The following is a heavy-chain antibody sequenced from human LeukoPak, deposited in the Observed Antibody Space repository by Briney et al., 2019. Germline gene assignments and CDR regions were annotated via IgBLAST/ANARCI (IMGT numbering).Heavy chain of an antibody. V-gene: IGHV3-33*06. CDR2: IWSDGTHK. CDR1: GFTFNTYG. CDR3: AKSNSESQTTVGN. Sequence: GGSLRLSCAASGFTFNTYGMHWVRQAPGKGLEWVAVIWSDGTHKYYSDSVKGRFTISRDNSTNTLYLEMHSLRVEDTAVYYCAKSNSESQTTVGNWGQGTLVTVSS. D-gene: IGHD1-26*01. J-gene: IGHJ4*02.